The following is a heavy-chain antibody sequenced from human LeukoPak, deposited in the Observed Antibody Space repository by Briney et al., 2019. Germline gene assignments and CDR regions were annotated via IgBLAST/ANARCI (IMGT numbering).Heavy chain of an antibody. V-gene: IGHV3-30*02. CDR3: AKGIFGVVLGAFDI. CDR2: IRYDGSNK. J-gene: IGHJ3*02. D-gene: IGHD3-3*01. CDR1: GFTFSSCG. Sequence: GGSLRLSCAASGFTFSSCGMHWVRQAPGKGLEWVAFIRYDGSNKYYADSVKGRFTISRDNSKNTLYLQMNSLRAEDTAVYYCAKGIFGVVLGAFDIWGQGTMVTVSS.